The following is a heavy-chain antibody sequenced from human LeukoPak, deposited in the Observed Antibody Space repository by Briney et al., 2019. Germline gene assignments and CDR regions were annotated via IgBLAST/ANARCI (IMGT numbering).Heavy chain of an antibody. J-gene: IGHJ4*02. CDR1: GGSFSNYH. D-gene: IGHD3-10*01. CDR3: ARTSRRFGELFPDY. CDR2: INHSGST. Sequence: PSETLSLTCGVYGGSFSNYHWRWIRQPPGKGLEWIGEINHSGSTNYNPSLKSRVTISVDTSKNQFSLKLSSVTAADTAVYYCARTSRRFGELFPDYWGQGTLVTVSS. V-gene: IGHV4-34*01.